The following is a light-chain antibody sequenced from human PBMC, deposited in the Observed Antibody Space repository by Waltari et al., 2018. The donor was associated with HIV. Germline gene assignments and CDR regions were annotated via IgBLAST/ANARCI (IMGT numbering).Light chain of an antibody. J-gene: IGLJ3*02. CDR3: QSYDSSLSAWV. Sequence: QSVLTQPPSVSGAPGQRVTISCTGSSSNIGAGYDGHWYQQFPGTAPKLLIYGNTDRRAGVPDRFSGSKSGTSASLAITWLQAEDEADYYCQSYDSSLSAWVFGGGTKLTVL. V-gene: IGLV1-40*01. CDR1: SSNIGAGYD. CDR2: GNT.